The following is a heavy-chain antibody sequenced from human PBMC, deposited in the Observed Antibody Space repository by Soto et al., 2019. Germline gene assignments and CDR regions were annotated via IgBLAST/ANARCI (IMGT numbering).Heavy chain of an antibody. D-gene: IGHD3-10*01. CDR2: IIPILGIA. CDR1: GGTFSSYT. CDR3: ARGVRVAKWAHYFYYYFMDL. J-gene: IGHJ6*03. Sequence: QVQLVQSGAEVKKPGSSVKVSCKASGGTFSSYTISWVRQAPGQGLEWMGRIIPILGIANYAQKFQGRVTITADKSTITAYRELSGLRSEVTVLYYCARGVRVAKWAHYFYYYFMDLWGKVTTVTVSS. V-gene: IGHV1-69*02.